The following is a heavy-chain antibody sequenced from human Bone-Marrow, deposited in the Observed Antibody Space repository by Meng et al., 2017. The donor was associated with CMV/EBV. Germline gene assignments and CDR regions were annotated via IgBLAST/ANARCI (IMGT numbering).Heavy chain of an antibody. CDR3: TRGYSDSGGKRLDC. CDR2: INPNSGGT. V-gene: IGHV1-2*02. D-gene: IGHD3-22*01. J-gene: IGHJ4*02. CDR1: GYTFSGNY. Sequence: ASVKVSCKASGYTFSGNYVHWVRQAPGQGPEWLGWINPNSGGTNYAQKFQGRVTMTRDTSISTTYMDLNSLISDDTAVYFCTRGYSDSGGKRLDCWGQGTLVTVSS.